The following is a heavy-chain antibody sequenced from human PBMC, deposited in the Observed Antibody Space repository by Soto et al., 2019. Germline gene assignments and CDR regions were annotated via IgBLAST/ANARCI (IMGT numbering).Heavy chain of an antibody. D-gene: IGHD6-6*01. CDR2: IYYSGST. V-gene: IGHV4-59*01. CDR3: ARVSSIAARRILFFDY. J-gene: IGHJ4*02. Sequence: SETLSLTCTVSGGSISSYYWSWIRQPPGKGLEWIGYIYYSGSTNYNPSLKSRVTISVDTSKNQFSLKLSSVTAADTAVYYCARVSSIAARRILFFDYWGQGTLVTVSS. CDR1: GGSISSYY.